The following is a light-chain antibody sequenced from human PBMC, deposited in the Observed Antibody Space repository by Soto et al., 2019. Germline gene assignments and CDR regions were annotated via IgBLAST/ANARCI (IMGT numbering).Light chain of an antibody. CDR3: QQYSIYWNT. CDR1: QDISNY. J-gene: IGKJ2*01. CDR2: DAS. Sequence: DIQMTQSPSSLSASVGDRVNITCQASQDISNYLNWYQQKPGKAPKLLIYDASKLQTGVPSMFSGSGSGTDFTLTISSLQPEDFATYYCQQYSIYWNTFGQGTKLEIK. V-gene: IGKV1-33*01.